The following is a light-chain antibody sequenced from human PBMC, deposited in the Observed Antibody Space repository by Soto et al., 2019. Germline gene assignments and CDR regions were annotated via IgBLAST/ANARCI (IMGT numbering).Light chain of an antibody. CDR2: AAS. Sequence: DIQFTHSPSFLSASVGDRVTITFLASQVISSYLAWYQQKPGKAPKLLIYAASTLQSGVPSRFSGSGSGTAFTLTISSLQPEDFATYYCQQANSFPITFGQGTRLEIK. CDR1: QVISSY. V-gene: IGKV1-9*01. CDR3: QQANSFPIT. J-gene: IGKJ5*01.